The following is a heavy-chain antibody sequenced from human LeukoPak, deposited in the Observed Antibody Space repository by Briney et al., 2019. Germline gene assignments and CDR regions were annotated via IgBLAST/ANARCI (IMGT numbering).Heavy chain of an antibody. CDR3: AKAGGRGSGSYWWSFDY. V-gene: IGHV3-23*01. CDR1: GFTFSGYA. D-gene: IGHD3-10*01. Sequence: PGGSLRLSCVASGFTFSGYAMSCVRPAPGEGLGWVSTISGSGGSTYYAGSVKGRFTISRDTSKTAVYLQMNSLRAEDTAVYYCAKAGGRGSGSYWWSFDYWGQGTLVTVSS. J-gene: IGHJ4*02. CDR2: ISGSGGST.